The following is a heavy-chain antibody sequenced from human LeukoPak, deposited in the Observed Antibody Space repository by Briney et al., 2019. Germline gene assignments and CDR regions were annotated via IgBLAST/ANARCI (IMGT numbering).Heavy chain of an antibody. J-gene: IGHJ6*03. CDR2: IIPIFGTA. Sequence: ASVKVSCKASGYTFTGYYMHWVRQAPGQGLEWMGGIIPIFGTANYAQKFQGRVTITADESTSTAYMELSSLRSEDTAVYYCARGALYYYYMYVWGKGTTVTVSS. CDR3: ARGALYYYYMYV. CDR1: GYTFTGYY. V-gene: IGHV1-69*13.